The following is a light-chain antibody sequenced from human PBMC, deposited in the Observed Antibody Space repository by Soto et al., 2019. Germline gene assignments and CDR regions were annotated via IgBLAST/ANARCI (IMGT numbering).Light chain of an antibody. CDR1: QSISSSF. J-gene: IGKJ1*01. CDR3: QQYDSSLT. Sequence: EIVLTQSPGSLSLSPGDRATLSCRASQSISSSFFAWYQQKPGQAPRLLIYGASRRATGIPDRFPGSGSGTDFTLTISRLEPEDFAVYYCQQYDSSLTVGLGTNVEIK. V-gene: IGKV3-20*01. CDR2: GAS.